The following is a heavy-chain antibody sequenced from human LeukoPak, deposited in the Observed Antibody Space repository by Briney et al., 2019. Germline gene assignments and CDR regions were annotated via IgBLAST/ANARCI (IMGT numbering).Heavy chain of an antibody. CDR3: AREVVSSPSYFDS. CDR2: FYRGDST. CDR1: GFTVSSSY. Sequence: GGSLRLSCAASGFTVSSSYMYWVRQAPGKGLEWVSFFYRGDSTYYAESVRGRFTISRDNSKNTLYLLMNSLIPEDTAMYYCAREVVSSPSYFDSWGQGTLVTVSS. V-gene: IGHV3-53*01. J-gene: IGHJ4*02. D-gene: IGHD2-15*01.